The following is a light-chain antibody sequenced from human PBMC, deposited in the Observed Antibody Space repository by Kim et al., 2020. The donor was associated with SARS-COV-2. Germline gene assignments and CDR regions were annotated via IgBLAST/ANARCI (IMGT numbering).Light chain of an antibody. CDR2: DVS. Sequence: QSALTQPASVSGSPGQSINISCTGTSSDVGGYNYVSWYQQHPGKAPKLMIYDVSKRPSGVSNRFSGSKSGNTASLTISGLQAEDEADYYCSSYTSSSTWVFVGGTQLTVL. V-gene: IGLV2-14*01. CDR1: SSDVGGYNY. CDR3: SSYTSSSTWV. J-gene: IGLJ3*02.